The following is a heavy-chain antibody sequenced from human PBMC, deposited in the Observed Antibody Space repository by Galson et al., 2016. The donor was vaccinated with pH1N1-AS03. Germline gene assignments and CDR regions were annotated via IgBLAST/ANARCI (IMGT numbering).Heavy chain of an antibody. D-gene: IGHD3-22*01. CDR1: GGSIDSSNR. Sequence: SETLSLTCAVSGGSIDSSNRWGWVRQPPGKGLEWVGEIWPSGTTNYNPSLKSRVTISLDKSNNQFSLMLISVTAADTAVYYCARGFDFSAYYFPKWGQGALVTVSS. CDR3: ARGFDFSAYYFPK. CDR2: IWPSGTT. V-gene: IGHV4-4*02. J-gene: IGHJ4*02.